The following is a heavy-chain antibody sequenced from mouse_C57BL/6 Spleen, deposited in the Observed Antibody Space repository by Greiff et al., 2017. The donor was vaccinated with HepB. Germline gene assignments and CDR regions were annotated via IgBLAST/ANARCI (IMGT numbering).Heavy chain of an antibody. CDR1: GYTFTSYW. Sequence: VQLQQPGAELVKPGASVKLSCKASGYTFTSYWLQWVKQRPGQGLEWIGEIDPSDSYTNYNQKFKGKATLTVDTSSSTAYMQLSSLTSEDSAVYYCARPGSSLWFAYWGQGTLVTVSA. D-gene: IGHD1-1*01. CDR2: IDPSDSYT. CDR3: ARPGSSLWFAY. J-gene: IGHJ3*01. V-gene: IGHV1-50*01.